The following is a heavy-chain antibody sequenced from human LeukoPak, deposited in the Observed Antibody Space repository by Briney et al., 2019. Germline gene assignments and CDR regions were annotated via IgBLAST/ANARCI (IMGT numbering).Heavy chain of an antibody. D-gene: IGHD6-13*01. Sequence: PGESLRLSCAASGCTFSGYGMHWIRQAPGKGLEWVGFIRYGGSNKYYAASVKGRFTISGDKSKNTLYLQMNSLRAEDTAVYYCAKLAAAGIAAAAADALTFDYWGQGTLVTVSS. V-gene: IGHV3-30*02. CDR3: AKLAAAGIAAAAADALTFDY. CDR2: IRYGGSNK. J-gene: IGHJ4*02. CDR1: GCTFSGYG.